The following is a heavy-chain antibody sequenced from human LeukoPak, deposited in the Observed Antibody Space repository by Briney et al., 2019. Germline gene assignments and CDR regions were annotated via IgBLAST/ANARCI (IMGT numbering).Heavy chain of an antibody. V-gene: IGHV3-23*01. D-gene: IGHD1-26*01. CDR2: VSGSGGST. CDR1: GFTFNNYD. CDR3: VKDASSGTYYDY. J-gene: IGHJ4*02. Sequence: GGSLRLSCAASGFTFNNYDMSWVRQVQGKGLEWVSAVSGSGGSTYYADSVKGRFSTSRDNSRNTLYLQMNSLRAEDMAVYSCVKDASSGTYYDYWGQGTLVTVSS.